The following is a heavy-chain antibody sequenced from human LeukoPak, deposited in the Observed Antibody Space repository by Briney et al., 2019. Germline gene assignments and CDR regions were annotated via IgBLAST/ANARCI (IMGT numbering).Heavy chain of an antibody. V-gene: IGHV3-21*01. Sequence: GGSLRLSRAASGFTFSSYSMNWVRQAPGKGLEWVSSISSSSSYIYYADSVKGRSTISRDNAKNSLYLQMNSLRAEDTAVYYCARASDPYYYDSTGPDYWGQGTLVTVSS. D-gene: IGHD3-22*01. CDR3: ARASDPYYYDSTGPDY. CDR1: GFTFSSYS. J-gene: IGHJ4*02. CDR2: ISSSSSYI.